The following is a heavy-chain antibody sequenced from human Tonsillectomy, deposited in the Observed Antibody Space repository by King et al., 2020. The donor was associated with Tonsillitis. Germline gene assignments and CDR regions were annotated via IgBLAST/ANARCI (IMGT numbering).Heavy chain of an antibody. CDR3: AKDRAASVLNFFDY. J-gene: IGHJ4*02. D-gene: IGHD2-15*01. CDR1: GFIFDDYA. CDR2: ISGDGGRP. V-gene: IGHV3-43*02. Sequence: EQLVQSGGGVVQPGGSLRLSCAASGFIFDDYAMHWVRQAPGKGLEWVSLISGDGGRPCSADSVKGRFTISRDNSKNSLYLQMNSLTTEDTALYYCAKDRAASVLNFFDYWGQGTLVTVTS.